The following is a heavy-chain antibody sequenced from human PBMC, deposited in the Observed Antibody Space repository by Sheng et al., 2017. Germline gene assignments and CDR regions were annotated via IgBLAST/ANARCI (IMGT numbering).Heavy chain of an antibody. CDR3: ARDAAARLTYYYYYGMDV. CDR2: IYYSGST. Sequence: QVQLQESGPGLVKPSETLSLTCTVSGGSVSSGSYYWSWIRQPPGKGLEWIGYIYYSGSTNYNPSLKSRVTISVDTSKNQFSLKLSSVTAADTAVYYCARDAAARLTYYYYYGMDVWGQGPRSPSP. CDR1: GGSVSSGSYY. D-gene: IGHD6-13*01. V-gene: IGHV4-61*01. J-gene: IGHJ6*02.